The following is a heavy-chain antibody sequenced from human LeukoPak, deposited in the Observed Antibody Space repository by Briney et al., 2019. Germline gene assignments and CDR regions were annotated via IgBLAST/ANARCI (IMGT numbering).Heavy chain of an antibody. D-gene: IGHD3-22*01. CDR1: GFTFSSYS. V-gene: IGHV3-21*01. J-gene: IGHJ3*02. Sequence: PGGSLRLSCAASGFTFSSYSMNWVRQAPGKGLEWVSSISSSSSYIYYADSVKGRFTISRDNAKNSLYLQMNSLRAEDTAVYYCARDKYYYDSSGYYVNAFDIWGQGTMVTVSS. CDR2: ISSSSSYI. CDR3: ARDKYYYDSSGYYVNAFDI.